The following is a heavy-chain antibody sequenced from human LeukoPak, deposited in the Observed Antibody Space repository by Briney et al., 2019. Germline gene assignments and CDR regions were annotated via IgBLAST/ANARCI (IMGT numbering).Heavy chain of an antibody. CDR1: GDSISRDY. V-gene: IGHV4-59*01. Sequence: PSETLSLTCTVSGDSISRDYWSWIRQPPGKGLEWIGYIYYSGSTNYNPSLKSRVTISLDTSKNQFSLKLSSVTAADTAVYYCARDRRNSDAFDIWGQGTMVTLSS. D-gene: IGHD1-1*01. CDR2: IYYSGST. J-gene: IGHJ3*02. CDR3: ARDRRNSDAFDI.